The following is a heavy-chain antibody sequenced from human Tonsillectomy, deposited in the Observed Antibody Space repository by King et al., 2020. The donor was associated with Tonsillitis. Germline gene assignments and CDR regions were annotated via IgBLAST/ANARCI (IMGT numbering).Heavy chain of an antibody. CDR1: GFIFSNYG. CDR3: AKEADEAAAGTKFTDY. D-gene: IGHD6-13*01. Sequence: VQLVESGGGVVQPGRSLRLSCAASGFIFSNYGFYWVRQAPGKGLEWVAIISYYGSNKYYADSVKGRFTISRDNSKNTLYLQMNSLRAEDTAVYYCAKEADEAAAGTKFTDYWGQGTLVTVSS. V-gene: IGHV3-30*18. CDR2: ISYYGSNK. J-gene: IGHJ4*02.